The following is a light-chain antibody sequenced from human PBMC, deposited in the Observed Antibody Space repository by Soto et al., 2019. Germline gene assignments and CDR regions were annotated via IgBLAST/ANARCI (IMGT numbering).Light chain of an antibody. V-gene: IGKV3-20*01. CDR2: GAS. CDR3: QQYGSSPLT. CDR1: QSVSNNY. J-gene: IGKJ4*01. Sequence: EIVLTQSRGTLALSPCERATLSCSASQSVSNNYLAWYQQKPGQTPRLLIYGASSRANGMPDRFSGSGSGTEFTLTISRLEPEDFAVYFCQQYGSSPLTFGGGTKVDIK.